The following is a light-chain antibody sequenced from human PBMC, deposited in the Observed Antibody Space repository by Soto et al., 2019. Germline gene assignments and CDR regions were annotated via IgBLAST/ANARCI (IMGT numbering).Light chain of an antibody. V-gene: IGLV2-14*01. CDR1: SGDVGTYNY. Sequence: QSVLTQPASVSGSPGQSITISCTGTSGDVGTYNYVSWYQQHPGKAPKLMIYEVSNRPSGISNRFSGSKSGNTASLTISGLQAEDEADYYCSTYIINPTPVIFGGGTKLTVL. CDR3: STYIINPTPVI. J-gene: IGLJ2*01. CDR2: EVS.